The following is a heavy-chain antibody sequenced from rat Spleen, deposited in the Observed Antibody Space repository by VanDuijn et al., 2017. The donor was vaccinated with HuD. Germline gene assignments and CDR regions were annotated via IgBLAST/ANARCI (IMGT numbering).Heavy chain of an antibody. V-gene: IGHV4-2*01. Sequence: EVKLVESGGGLVQPGRSLKLSCAASGFNFNDHWMGWVRQAPGKGLEWIGEINKDSRTIKYSPSLKDKFTISRDNAQNILYLQMSKLGSEDTATYYCVREERGVRDWGQGVMVTVSS. D-gene: IGHD4-3*01. CDR2: INKDSRTI. CDR3: VREERGVRD. J-gene: IGHJ2*01. CDR1: GFNFNDHW.